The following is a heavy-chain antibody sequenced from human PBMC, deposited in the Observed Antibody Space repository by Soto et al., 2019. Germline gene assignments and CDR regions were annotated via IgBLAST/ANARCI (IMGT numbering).Heavy chain of an antibody. Sequence: GGSLRLSCAAPGFTFSSYAMHWVRQAPGKGLEWVAVISYDGSNKYYADSVKGRFTISRDNSKNTLYLQMNSLRAEDTAVYYCARDQSIVVVIMPDYWGQGTLVTVSS. CDR3: ARDQSIVVVIMPDY. J-gene: IGHJ4*02. CDR1: GFTFSSYA. CDR2: ISYDGSNK. V-gene: IGHV3-30-3*01. D-gene: IGHD3-22*01.